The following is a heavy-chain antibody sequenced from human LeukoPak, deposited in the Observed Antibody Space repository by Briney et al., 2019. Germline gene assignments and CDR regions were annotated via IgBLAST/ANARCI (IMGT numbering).Heavy chain of an antibody. J-gene: IGHJ4*02. Sequence: ASVKVSCKASGYTFTGYYMHWVRQAPGQGLGWMGWSNPNSGGTNYAQKFQGRVTMTRDTSISTAYMELSRLRSDDTAVYYCARDLSNVITFGGVIAYWGQGTLVTVSS. D-gene: IGHD3-16*02. CDR3: ARDLSNVITFGGVIAY. V-gene: IGHV1-2*02. CDR2: SNPNSGGT. CDR1: GYTFTGYY.